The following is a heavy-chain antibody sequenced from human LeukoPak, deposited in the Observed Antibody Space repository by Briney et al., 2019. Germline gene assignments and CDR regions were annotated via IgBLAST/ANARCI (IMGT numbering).Heavy chain of an antibody. D-gene: IGHD3-22*01. CDR1: GFAFGSYA. Sequence: GGSLRLSRTASGFAFGSYAMAWVRQAPGKGLEGVAAIGSDYDRVHEDSVKGRFTISRDNSKNTLYLQMNSLRAEDTAVYYCAKGLPGYYDSSGYYYSYWGQGTLVTVSS. CDR3: AKGLPGYYDSSGYYYSY. V-gene: IGHV3-23*01. J-gene: IGHJ4*02. CDR2: IGSDYDR.